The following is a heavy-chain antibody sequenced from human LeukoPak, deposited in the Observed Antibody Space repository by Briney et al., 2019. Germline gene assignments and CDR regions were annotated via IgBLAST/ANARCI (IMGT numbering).Heavy chain of an antibody. CDR1: GGSISSYY. CDR2: IYYSGST. J-gene: IGHJ6*03. V-gene: IGHV4-59*01. CDR3: ARDRVSGSGSYRAHYYYYYMDV. Sequence: SETLSLTCTVSGGSISSYYWSWIRQPPGKGLEWIGYIYYSGSTNYNPSLKSRVTISVDTSKNQFSLKLSSVTAADTAVYYCARDRVSGSGSYRAHYYYYYMDVWGKGTTVTVSS. D-gene: IGHD1-26*01.